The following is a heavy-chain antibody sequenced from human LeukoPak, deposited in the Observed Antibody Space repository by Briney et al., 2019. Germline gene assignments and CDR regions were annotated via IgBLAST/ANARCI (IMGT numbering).Heavy chain of an antibody. D-gene: IGHD5-24*01. V-gene: IGHV3-7*01. CDR2: INQYGRAT. CDR1: GFTFSSYW. Sequence: GGSLRLSCAASGFTFSSYWMTWVRQAPAKGLEWVTNINQYGRATFYGDSVKVRFTISRDNAETSLYLQMRSLRAEDTAVYFCARDVGYNRFDQWGQGTLVTVSS. J-gene: IGHJ4*02. CDR3: ARDVGYNRFDQ.